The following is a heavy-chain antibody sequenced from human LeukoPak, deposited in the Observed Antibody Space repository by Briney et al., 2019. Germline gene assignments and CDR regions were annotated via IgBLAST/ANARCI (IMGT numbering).Heavy chain of an antibody. V-gene: IGHV4-38-2*02. CDR1: GYSISSGYY. Sequence: PSETLSLTCTVSGYSISSGYYWGWIRQPPGKGLEWIGSIYHSGSTYYNPSLKSRVTISVDTSKNQFSLKLSSVTAADTAVYYCARGTISSGYLDYFDYWGQGTLVTVSS. D-gene: IGHD3-22*01. J-gene: IGHJ4*02. CDR3: ARGTISSGYLDYFDY. CDR2: IYHSGST.